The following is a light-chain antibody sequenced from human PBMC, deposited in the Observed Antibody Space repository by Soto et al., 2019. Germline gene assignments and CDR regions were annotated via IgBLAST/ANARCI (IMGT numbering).Light chain of an antibody. J-gene: IGKJ2*01. V-gene: IGKV3-11*01. CDR2: DAS. CDR3: QQRSNWPPRYT. CDR1: QSVRSY. Sequence: EIVLTQSPATLSLSPGERATLSCRASQSVRSYLAWYQQKAGQAPRLLNYDASNRATGIPARFSGSGSGTDFTLTISSLEPEDFAIYYCQQRSNWPPRYTFGQGTKLEIK.